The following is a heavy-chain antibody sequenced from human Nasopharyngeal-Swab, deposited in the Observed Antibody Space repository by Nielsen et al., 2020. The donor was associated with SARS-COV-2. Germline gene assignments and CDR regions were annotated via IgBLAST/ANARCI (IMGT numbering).Heavy chain of an antibody. J-gene: IGHJ6*02. D-gene: IGHD3-3*01. V-gene: IGHV1-18*01. CDR1: GYTFTSHG. CDR3: ARDGLDFGVVIMGDDWYYGMDV. CDR2: ISAYNGNT. Sequence: ASVKVSCKASGYTFTSHGISWVRQAPGQGLEWMGWISAYNGNTNYAQKLQGRVTMTTDTSTSTAYMELRSLRSDDTAVYYCARDGLDFGVVIMGDDWYYGMDVWGQGTTVTVSS.